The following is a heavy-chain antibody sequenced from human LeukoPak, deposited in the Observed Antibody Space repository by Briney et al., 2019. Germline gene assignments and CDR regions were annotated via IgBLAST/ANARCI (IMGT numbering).Heavy chain of an antibody. D-gene: IGHD3-16*01. Sequence: GGSLRLSCAASGFTLSSFWMHWVRQAPGKGLEYLSAISENGGTTYYANSVRGRFTSSRDNSKNTLYLQMDSLRPEDMAVYYCARDRVGGWAFDIWGQGTMVTVSS. V-gene: IGHV3-64*01. CDR1: GFTLSSFW. J-gene: IGHJ3*02. CDR3: ARDRVGGWAFDI. CDR2: ISENGGTT.